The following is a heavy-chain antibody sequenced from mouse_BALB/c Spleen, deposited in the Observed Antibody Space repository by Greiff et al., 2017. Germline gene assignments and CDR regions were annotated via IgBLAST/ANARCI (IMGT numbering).Heavy chain of an antibody. Sequence: QVQLQQSGPGLVAPSQSLSITCTVSGFSLTSYGVHWVRQPPGKGLEWLGVIWAGGSTNYNSALMSRLSISKDNSKSQVFLKMNSLQTDDTAMYYCARDRYGNHWYFDVWGAGTTVTVSS. CDR1: GFSLTSYG. J-gene: IGHJ1*01. CDR3: ARDRYGNHWYFDV. D-gene: IGHD2-10*02. V-gene: IGHV2-9*02. CDR2: IWAGGST.